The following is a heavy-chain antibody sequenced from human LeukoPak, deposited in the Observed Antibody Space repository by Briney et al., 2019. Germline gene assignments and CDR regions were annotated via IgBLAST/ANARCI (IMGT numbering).Heavy chain of an antibody. CDR1: GYTLTQLA. CDR3: ATYSGSYFLR. CDR2: FEPEDDET. Sequence: GASVKVSCKVSGYTLTQLAIHWVRQAPGKGLEWMGGFEPEDDETIYAQRLQGRVTMTEDTSTDTANMELSSLRSEDTAVYYCATYSGSYFLRWGQGTLVTVSS. V-gene: IGHV1-24*01. D-gene: IGHD1-26*01. J-gene: IGHJ4*02.